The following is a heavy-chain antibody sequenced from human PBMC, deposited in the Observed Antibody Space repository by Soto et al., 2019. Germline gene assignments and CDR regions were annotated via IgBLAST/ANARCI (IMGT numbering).Heavy chain of an antibody. V-gene: IGHV3-23*01. D-gene: IGHD3-3*01. CDR3: AKDSATFGRFDY. CDR2: ISGSGAGT. J-gene: IGHJ4*02. Sequence: EVQLLESGGGLVQPGGSLRLSCAASGFTFSSYGMSWVRQPPGKGLEWVSAISGSGAGTYYADSVKGRFTISRDNSKNTLYLQMNSLRAEDTAVYYCAKDSATFGRFDYWGQGTLVPVSS. CDR1: GFTFSSYG.